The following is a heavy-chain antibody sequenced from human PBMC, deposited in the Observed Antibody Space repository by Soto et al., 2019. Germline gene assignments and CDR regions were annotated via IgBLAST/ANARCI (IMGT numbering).Heavy chain of an antibody. CDR3: AAELGNSGYDGHDY. J-gene: IGHJ4*02. CDR2: IIYDGSDK. D-gene: IGHD5-12*01. V-gene: IGHV3-30-3*01. CDR1: GFTFSSCA. Sequence: QVQLVESGGGVVHPGRSLRLSCAASGFTFSSCAMHWVRQAPGKGLEWVAVIIYDGSDKYYADSVQGRFTISRDTSKNTLYLQMNSLRPGDKAVYYCAAELGNSGYDGHDYWGQGTLVTVSS.